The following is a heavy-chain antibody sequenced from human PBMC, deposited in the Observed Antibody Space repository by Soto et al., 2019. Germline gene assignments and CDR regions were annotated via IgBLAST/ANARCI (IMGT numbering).Heavy chain of an antibody. J-gene: IGHJ4*02. V-gene: IGHV3-21*01. D-gene: IGHD3-16*01. Sequence: GGSLRLSCAASGFTFNNYNMNWVRQAPGKGLEWVSSISTSSSAIYYADSVKGRFTISRDNSKNTLYLQMNSLRAEDTAVYYCARASLGYFDYWGQGTLVTVSS. CDR2: ISTSSSAI. CDR3: ARASLGYFDY. CDR1: GFTFNNYN.